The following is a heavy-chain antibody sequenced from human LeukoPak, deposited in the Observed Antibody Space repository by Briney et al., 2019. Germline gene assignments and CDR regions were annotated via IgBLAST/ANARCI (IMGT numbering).Heavy chain of an antibody. CDR3: ARGTSYNSGNYRVDY. D-gene: IGHD3-10*01. J-gene: IGHJ4*02. Sequence: GSLRLSFAASGFTFSSYWMHWVRQTPGKGLVWVSRINSVGISTNYADSVKGRFTISRDNAKNTPYLQMNSLRAEDTAVYYCARGTSYNSGNYRVDYWGQGTLVTVSS. V-gene: IGHV3-74*01. CDR2: INSVGIST. CDR1: GFTFSSYW.